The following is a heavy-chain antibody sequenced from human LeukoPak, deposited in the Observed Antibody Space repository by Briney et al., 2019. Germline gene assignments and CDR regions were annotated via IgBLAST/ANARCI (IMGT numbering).Heavy chain of an antibody. D-gene: IGHD6-13*01. Sequence: SETLSLTCTVSGGSISSYYWSWIRQPPGKGLEWIGYIYYSGSTNYNPSLKSRVTTSVDTSKNQFSLKLSSVTAADTAVYYCARGEQQLGYFQHWGQGTLVTVSS. CDR1: GGSISSYY. CDR2: IYYSGST. J-gene: IGHJ1*01. CDR3: ARGEQQLGYFQH. V-gene: IGHV4-59*01.